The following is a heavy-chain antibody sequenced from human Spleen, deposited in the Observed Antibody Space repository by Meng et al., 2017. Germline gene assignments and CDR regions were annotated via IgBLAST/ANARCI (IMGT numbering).Heavy chain of an antibody. D-gene: IGHD5-18*01. CDR3: ARDYGYFSHFDY. Sequence: GESLKISCAASGFSFRTSTMSWVRQAPGKGLEWVAVISYDGSNKYYADSVKGRFTISRDNSKNTLYLQMNSLRAEDTAVYYCARDYGYFSHFDYWGQGTLVTVSS. J-gene: IGHJ4*02. CDR1: GFSFRTST. CDR2: ISYDGSNK. V-gene: IGHV3-30*04.